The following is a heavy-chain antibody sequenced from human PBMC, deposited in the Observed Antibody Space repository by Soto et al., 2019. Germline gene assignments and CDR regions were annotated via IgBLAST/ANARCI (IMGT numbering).Heavy chain of an antibody. D-gene: IGHD2-15*01. CDR2: INHSGST. CDR3: ARGSIRGGYCSGGSCYSFGMDV. V-gene: IGHV4-34*01. Sequence: PSETLSLTCAVYGGSFSGYYWSWIRQPPGKGLEWIGEINHSGSTNYNPSLKSRVTISVDTSKNQFSLKLSSVTAADTAVYYCARGSIRGGYCSGGSCYSFGMDVWGQGTTVTVSS. CDR1: GGSFSGYY. J-gene: IGHJ6*02.